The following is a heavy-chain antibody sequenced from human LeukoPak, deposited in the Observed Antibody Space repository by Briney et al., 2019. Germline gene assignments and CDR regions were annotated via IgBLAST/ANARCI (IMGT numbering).Heavy chain of an antibody. CDR1: GYTFTSYG. Sequence: GASVKVSCKASGYTFTSYGISWVRQAPGQRLEWMGWISAYNGNTNYAQKLQGRVTMTTDTSTSTAYMELRSLRSDDTAVYYCARDSTLAARPGGGKNWFDPWGQGTLVTVSS. V-gene: IGHV1-18*01. J-gene: IGHJ5*02. CDR2: ISAYNGNT. D-gene: IGHD6-6*01. CDR3: ARDSTLAARPGGGKNWFDP.